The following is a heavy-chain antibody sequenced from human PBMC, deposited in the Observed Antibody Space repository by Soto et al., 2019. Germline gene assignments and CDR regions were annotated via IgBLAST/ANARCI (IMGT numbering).Heavy chain of an antibody. Sequence: GGSLRLSCAASGFTFSSYGMHWVRQAPGKGLEWVAVISYDGSNKYYADSVKGRFTISRDNSKNTLYLQMNSLRAEDTAVYYCAKDSGPFLLRFLEWIEGKKSAFDIWGQGTMVTVSS. CDR1: GFTFSSYG. D-gene: IGHD3-3*01. J-gene: IGHJ3*02. CDR2: ISYDGSNK. CDR3: AKDSGPFLLRFLEWIEGKKSAFDI. V-gene: IGHV3-30*18.